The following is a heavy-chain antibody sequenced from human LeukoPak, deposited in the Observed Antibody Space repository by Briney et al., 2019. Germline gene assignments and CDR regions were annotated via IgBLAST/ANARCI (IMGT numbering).Heavy chain of an antibody. CDR3: ARAYYDSSGYPWKALDY. V-gene: IGHV3-21*01. CDR1: GFTFSSYS. CDR2: ISSSSSYI. Sequence: GGSLRLSCAASGFTFSSYSMNWVRQAPGKGLEWVSSISSSSSYIYYADSVKGRFTISRDNAKNSLYLQMNSLRAEDTAVYYCARAYYDSSGYPWKALDYWGQGTLVTVSS. J-gene: IGHJ4*02. D-gene: IGHD3-22*01.